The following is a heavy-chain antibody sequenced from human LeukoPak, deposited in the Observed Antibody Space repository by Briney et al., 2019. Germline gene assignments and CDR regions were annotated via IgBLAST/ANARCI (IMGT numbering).Heavy chain of an antibody. CDR3: ESGPRLLWFGELYRVTFDY. CDR2: INHSGST. CDR1: GGSFSGYY. V-gene: IGHV4-34*01. J-gene: IGHJ4*02. D-gene: IGHD3-10*01. Sequence: SETLSLTCAVYGGSFSGYYWSWIRQPPGKGLEWIGEINHSGSTNYNPSLKSRVTISVDTSKNQFSLKLTSVNAADTAVYSCESGPRLLWFGELYRVTFDYWGQGTLVTVSS.